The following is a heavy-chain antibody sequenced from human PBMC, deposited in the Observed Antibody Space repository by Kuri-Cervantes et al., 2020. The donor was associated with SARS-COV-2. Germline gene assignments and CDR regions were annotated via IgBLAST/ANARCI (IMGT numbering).Heavy chain of an antibody. CDR1: GYTFTSYD. J-gene: IGHJ3*02. D-gene: IGHD5-18*01. V-gene: IGHV1-8*01. Sequence: ASVKVSCKASGYTFTSYDINWVRQATGQGLEWMGWMNPNSGNTGYAQKFQGRVTMTRNTSISTAYMELSSLRSEDTAVYYCAREGYSYGYVGDAFDIWGQGTMVTVSS. CDR2: MNPNSGNT. CDR3: AREGYSYGYVGDAFDI.